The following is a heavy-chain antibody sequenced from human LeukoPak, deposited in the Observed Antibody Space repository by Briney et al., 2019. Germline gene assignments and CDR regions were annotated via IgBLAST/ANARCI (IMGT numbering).Heavy chain of an antibody. CDR2: IYSGSTT. D-gene: IGHD2-2*01. J-gene: IGHJ4*02. Sequence: GGSLRPSCAASGFTVSSKYMSWVRQAPGKGLEWVSVIYSGSTTFYADSVKGRFSISRDNSKNTLYLQMNSLRAEDTAVYYCARLRGYCSSNSCYPLGYWGQGTLVTVSS. V-gene: IGHV3-53*01. CDR1: GFTVSSKY. CDR3: ARLRGYCSSNSCYPLGY.